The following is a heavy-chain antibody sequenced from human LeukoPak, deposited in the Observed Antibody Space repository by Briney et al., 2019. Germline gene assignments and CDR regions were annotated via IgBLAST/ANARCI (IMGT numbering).Heavy chain of an antibody. CDR2: ISGGGGST. CDR3: AKGVGEFGFRFDS. V-gene: IGHV3-23*01. Sequence: PGGSLRLSCAASGFTFSSHAMGWVRQAPGEGLEWVSVISGGGGSTYYADSLEGRFTISRDNSKNTLYLQMNSLTAADTAVYYCAKGVGEFGFRFDSWGQGTLVTVSS. CDR1: GFTFSSHA. D-gene: IGHD3-16*01. J-gene: IGHJ4*02.